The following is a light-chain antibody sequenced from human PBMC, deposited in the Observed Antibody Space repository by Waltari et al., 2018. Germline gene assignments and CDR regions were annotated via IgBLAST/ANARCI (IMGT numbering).Light chain of an antibody. CDR3: QQYGSSVMYT. CDR1: QSITKRY. V-gene: IGKV3-20*01. Sequence: VLTHSPGTLSLSPGERATFSCRASQSITKRYFAWYQQKPGQAPRLLIYGASSRAPGIPDRFSGSGSGTDFTLTISRLEPEDFAVYYCQQYGSSVMYTFGQGTKLEIK. CDR2: GAS. J-gene: IGKJ2*01.